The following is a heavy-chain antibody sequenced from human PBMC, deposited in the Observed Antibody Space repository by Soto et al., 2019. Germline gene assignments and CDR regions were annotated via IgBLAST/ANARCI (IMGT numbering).Heavy chain of an antibody. CDR3: AKDYWPSPIAVIGPADF. Sequence: HPGGSLRLSCAASGFSFSTYGMYWVRQAPGKGLEWAALISYDGSHKYYADSVKGRFTISRDNSKNTLFLQMNSLRGDDTALYYCAKDYWPSPIAVIGPADFWGQGTLVTVSS. D-gene: IGHD6-19*01. J-gene: IGHJ4*02. CDR1: GFSFSTYG. CDR2: ISYDGSHK. V-gene: IGHV3-30*18.